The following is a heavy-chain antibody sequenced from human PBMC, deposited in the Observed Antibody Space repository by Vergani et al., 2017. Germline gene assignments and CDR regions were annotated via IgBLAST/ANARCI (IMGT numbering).Heavy chain of an antibody. CDR3: AKDLSRGYSGYDPPTLFDY. Sequence: EVQLVESGGGLVQPGGSLRLSCAASGFTFSSYAMSWVRQAPGKGLEWVSAISGSGGSTYYADSVKGRFTISRDNSKNTLYLQMNILRAEDTAVYYCAKDLSRGYSGYDPPTLFDYWGQGTLVTVSS. V-gene: IGHV3-23*04. CDR2: ISGSGGST. D-gene: IGHD5-12*01. CDR1: GFTFSSYA. J-gene: IGHJ4*02.